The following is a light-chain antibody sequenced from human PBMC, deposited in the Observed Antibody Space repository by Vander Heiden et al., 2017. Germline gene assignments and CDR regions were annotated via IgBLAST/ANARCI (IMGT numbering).Light chain of an antibody. Sequence: QSALTQPASVSGSPGQSITNSCTGTSSDVGGYNYVSGYQQHPGKAHKLMIYEVSNRPSGVSNRFSGSKSGNTASLTISGLQAEDEADYYCSSYTSSSVVFGGGTKLTVL. CDR1: SSDVGGYNY. J-gene: IGLJ2*01. V-gene: IGLV2-14*01. CDR3: SSYTSSSVV. CDR2: EVS.